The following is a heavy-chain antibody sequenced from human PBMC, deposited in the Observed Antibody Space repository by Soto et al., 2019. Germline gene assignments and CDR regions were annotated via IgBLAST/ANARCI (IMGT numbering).Heavy chain of an antibody. CDR3: ARGYSSGWYYFDY. CDR1: GGSISSGGYS. J-gene: IGHJ4*02. V-gene: IGHV4-30-2*01. D-gene: IGHD6-19*01. CDR2: IYHSGST. Sequence: SETLSLTCAVSGGSISSGGYSWSWIRQPPGKGLEWIGYIYHSGSTYYNPSLKSRVTISVDRSKNQFSLKLSSVTAADTAVYYCARGYSSGWYYFDYWGQGTLVTVSS.